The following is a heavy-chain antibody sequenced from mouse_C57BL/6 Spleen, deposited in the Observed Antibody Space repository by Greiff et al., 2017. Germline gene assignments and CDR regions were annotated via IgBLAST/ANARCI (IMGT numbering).Heavy chain of an antibody. CDR3: ARATIWAFAY. D-gene: IGHD2-12*01. CDR2: ISDGGSYT. Sequence: LMESGGGLVKPGGSLKLSCAASGFTFSSYAMSWVRQTPEKRLEWVATISDGGSYTYYPDNVKGRFTISRDNAKNNLYLQMSHLKSEDTAMYYCARATIWAFAYWGQGTLVTVSA. J-gene: IGHJ3*01. CDR1: GFTFSSYA. V-gene: IGHV5-4*01.